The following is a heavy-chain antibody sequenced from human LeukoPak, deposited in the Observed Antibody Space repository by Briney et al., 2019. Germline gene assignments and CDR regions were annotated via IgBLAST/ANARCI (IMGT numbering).Heavy chain of an antibody. CDR2: IKQDGSEK. J-gene: IGHJ6*02. Sequence: GGSLRLSCAASGFTFSSYWMSWVRQAPGKGLEWVANIKQDGSEKYYVDSVKGRFTISRDNAKNALYLQMNSLRAEDTAVYYCARYSGSYEVNYYYYYGMDVWGQGTTVTVSS. CDR1: GFTFSSYW. V-gene: IGHV3-7*03. CDR3: ARYSGSYEVNYYYYYGMDV. D-gene: IGHD1-26*01.